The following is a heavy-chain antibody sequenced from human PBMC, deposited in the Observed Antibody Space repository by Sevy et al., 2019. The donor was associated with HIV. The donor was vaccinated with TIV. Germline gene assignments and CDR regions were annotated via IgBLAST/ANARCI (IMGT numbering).Heavy chain of an antibody. Sequence: SETLSLTCAVSGGSISSGGYSWSWIRQPPGKGLEWIGYIYHSGSTYYNPSLKSRVTISVDRSKNQFSLKLSSVTAADTAVYYCARDLYYDSSGYYPGSGGMDVWGQRTTVTVSS. CDR3: ARDLYYDSSGYYPGSGGMDV. D-gene: IGHD3-22*01. V-gene: IGHV4-30-2*01. J-gene: IGHJ6*02. CDR1: GGSISSGGYS. CDR2: IYHSGST.